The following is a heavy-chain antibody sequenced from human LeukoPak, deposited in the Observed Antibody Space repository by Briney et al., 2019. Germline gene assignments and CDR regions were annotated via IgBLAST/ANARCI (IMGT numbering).Heavy chain of an antibody. D-gene: IGHD6-19*01. CDR2: TYYRSKWYN. V-gene: IGHV6-1*01. Sequence: SQTLSLTCAISGDSVSSNSAAWNWIRQSPSRVLEWLGRTYYRSKWYNDYAVSVKSRITINPDTSKNQFSLQLNSVTPEDTAVYYCAGDSEDLGVAVDYWGQGTLVTVSS. CDR1: GDSVSSNSAA. CDR3: AGDSEDLGVAVDY. J-gene: IGHJ4*02.